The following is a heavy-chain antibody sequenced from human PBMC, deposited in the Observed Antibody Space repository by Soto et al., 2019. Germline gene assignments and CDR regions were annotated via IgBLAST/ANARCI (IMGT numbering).Heavy chain of an antibody. CDR3: ASGYSGDFDY. D-gene: IGHD6-25*01. CDR2: MYNTGST. Sequence: SETLSLTCTVSGGSISGYYWSWIRQPPGKGLEWIGYMYNTGSTVYNPSFKSRVTISVDTSKNQFSLKLSSVTAADTAVYYCASGYSGDFDYWGQGTLVTVSS. J-gene: IGHJ4*02. V-gene: IGHV4-59*01. CDR1: GGSISGYY.